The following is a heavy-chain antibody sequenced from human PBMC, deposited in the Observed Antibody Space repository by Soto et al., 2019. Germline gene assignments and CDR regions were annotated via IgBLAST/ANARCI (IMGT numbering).Heavy chain of an antibody. Sequence: GGSLRLSCAASGFTFSSYWMSWVRQAPGKGLEWVANIKQDGSEKYYVDSVKGRFTISRDNAKNSLYLQMNSLRAEDTAVYYCARDREVRGVNTYYYYYYMDVWGKGTTVTVFS. CDR1: GFTFSSYW. CDR3: ARDREVRGVNTYYYYYYMDV. V-gene: IGHV3-7*01. CDR2: IKQDGSEK. J-gene: IGHJ6*03. D-gene: IGHD3-10*01.